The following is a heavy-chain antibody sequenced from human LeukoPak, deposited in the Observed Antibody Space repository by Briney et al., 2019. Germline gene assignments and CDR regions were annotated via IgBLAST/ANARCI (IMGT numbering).Heavy chain of an antibody. CDR2: ISGSGGST. V-gene: IGHV3-23*01. D-gene: IGHD2-15*01. J-gene: IGHJ4*02. CDR1: GFTFSSYA. CDR3: AKALPGLLANFDY. Sequence: PGGSLRFSCAASGFTFSSYAMSWVRQAPGKGLEWVSAISGSGGSTYYADSVKGRFTISRDNSKNTLYLQMNSLRAEDAAVYYCAKALPGLLANFDYWGQGTLVTVSS.